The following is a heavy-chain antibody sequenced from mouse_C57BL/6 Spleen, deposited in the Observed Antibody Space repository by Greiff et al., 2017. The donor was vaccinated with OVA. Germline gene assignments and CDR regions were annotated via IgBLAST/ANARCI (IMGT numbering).Heavy chain of an antibody. J-gene: IGHJ2*01. V-gene: IGHV1-42*01. Sequence: VQLQQSGPELVKPGASVKISCKASGYSFTGYYMNWVKQSPEKSLEWIGEINPSTGGTTYNQKFKAKATLTVDKSSSTAYMQLKSLTSEDSAVYYCARDYGSIYEGGYWGQGTTLTVSS. CDR3: ARDYGSIYEGGY. CDR1: GYSFTGYY. CDR2: INPSTGGT. D-gene: IGHD1-1*01.